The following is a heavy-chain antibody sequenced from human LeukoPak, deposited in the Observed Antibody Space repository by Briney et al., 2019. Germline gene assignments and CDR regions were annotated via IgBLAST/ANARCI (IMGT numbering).Heavy chain of an antibody. CDR2: ISYDGSNK. D-gene: IGHD2-21*02. V-gene: IGHV3-30*03. CDR1: GFTFSSYG. Sequence: GGSLRLSCAASGFTFSSYGMHWVRQAPGKGLEWVALISYDGSNKHYADSVKGRFTISRDNSKNTLDLQMNSLRAEDTDVYYCAGGGKTALDYWGQGTLVTVSS. CDR3: AGGGKTALDY. J-gene: IGHJ4*02.